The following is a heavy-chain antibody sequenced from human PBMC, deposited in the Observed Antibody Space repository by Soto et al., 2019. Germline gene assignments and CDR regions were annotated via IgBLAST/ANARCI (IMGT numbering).Heavy chain of an antibody. J-gene: IGHJ4*02. D-gene: IGHD6-19*01. CDR1: GFTFSSYA. V-gene: IGHV3-30-3*01. Sequence: QVQLVESGGGVVQPGRSLRLSCAASGFTFSSYAMHWVRQAPGKGLEWVAVISYDGSNKYYEDSVKGRFTISRHNSKNRLYLKMNSQRAEDKAVYYCARDGYSSGWDVRVYWGQGTLVTVSS. CDR2: ISYDGSNK. CDR3: ARDGYSSGWDVRVY.